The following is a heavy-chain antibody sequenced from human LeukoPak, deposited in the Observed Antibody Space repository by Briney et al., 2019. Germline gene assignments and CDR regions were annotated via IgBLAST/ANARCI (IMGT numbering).Heavy chain of an antibody. J-gene: IGHJ4*02. CDR2: INPNSGGT. CDR1: GYTFTDYY. D-gene: IGHD5-12*01. Sequence: ASVKVSCKASGYTFTDYYMHWVRQAPGQGLEWMGWINPNSGGTNYAQKFQGRVTMTGDTSISTAYMELSSLRSDDTAVYYCARADSAYDFRYWGQGTLVTVSS. CDR3: ARADSAYDFRY. V-gene: IGHV1-2*02.